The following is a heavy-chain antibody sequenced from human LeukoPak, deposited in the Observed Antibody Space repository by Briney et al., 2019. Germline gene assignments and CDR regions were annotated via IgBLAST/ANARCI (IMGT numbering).Heavy chain of an antibody. V-gene: IGHV3-7*01. J-gene: IGHJ4*02. CDR1: GFTFSSYW. CDR3: AREYSSSSCGY. D-gene: IGHD6-6*01. CDR2: IKQDGSEE. Sequence: PGGSLRFSCAASGFTFSSYWMSWVRQAPGKGREWVANIKQDGSEEYYVDSVKGRFTISRDNAKNSLYLQMNSRRAEDTAVYYCAREYSSSSCGYWGQGTLVTVYS.